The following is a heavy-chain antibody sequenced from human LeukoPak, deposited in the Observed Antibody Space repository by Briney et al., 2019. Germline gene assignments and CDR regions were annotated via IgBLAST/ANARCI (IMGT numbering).Heavy chain of an antibody. D-gene: IGHD3-22*01. V-gene: IGHV1-69*13. CDR3: ARDRRYYDSSGYSYYWYFDL. CDR1: EGTFSSYA. Sequence: SVKVSCKASEGTFSSYAISWVRQAPGQGLEWMGGIIPIFGTANYAQKFQGRVTITADESTSTAYMELSSLRSEDTAVYYCARDRRYYDSSGYSYYWYFDLWGRGTLVTVSS. J-gene: IGHJ2*01. CDR2: IIPIFGTA.